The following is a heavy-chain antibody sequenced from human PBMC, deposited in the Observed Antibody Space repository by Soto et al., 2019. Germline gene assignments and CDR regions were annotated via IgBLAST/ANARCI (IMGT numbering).Heavy chain of an antibody. V-gene: IGHV1-69*01. CDR3: ARSQGSSTSLEIYYYYYYGMDV. J-gene: IGHJ6*02. Sequence: QVQLVQSGAEVKKPGSSVKVSCKASGGTFGSYAISWVRQAPGQGLEWMGGIIPITATANYAQKFQGRVTITADESTSTACMQLSSRRSEDTAVYYCARSQGSSTSLEIYYYYYYGMDVWGQGTTVTVSS. CDR2: IIPITATA. CDR1: GGTFGSYA. D-gene: IGHD2-2*01.